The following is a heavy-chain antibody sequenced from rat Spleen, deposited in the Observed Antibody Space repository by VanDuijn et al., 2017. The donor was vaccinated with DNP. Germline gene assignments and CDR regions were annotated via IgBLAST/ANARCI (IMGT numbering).Heavy chain of an antibody. CDR2: ISSGGGGT. J-gene: IGHJ2*01. CDR3: ARHDPGITTREYYFDY. D-gene: IGHD1-4*01. V-gene: IGHV5S11*01. Sequence: EVQLVESGGGPVQPGRSLKLSCVASGFIFSNFWMTWIRQAPKKGLEWVASISSGGGGTYYPDSVKGRFTISRDNAKSTLYLQMDSLRSEETASYYCARHDPGITTREYYFDYWGQGVMVTVSS. CDR1: GFIFSNFW.